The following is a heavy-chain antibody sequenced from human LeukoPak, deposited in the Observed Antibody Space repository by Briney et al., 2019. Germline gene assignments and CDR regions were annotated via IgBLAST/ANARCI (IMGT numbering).Heavy chain of an antibody. CDR1: GGSISSYY. J-gene: IGHJ2*01. V-gene: IGHV4-4*07. CDR3: ARDFWSGYFRYFDL. Sequence: PSETLSLTCTVSGGSISSYYWSWIRQPAGKGLEWIGRIYTSGSTNYNPSLKSRVTMSVDTSKNQFSLKLSSVTAADTAVYYCARDFWSGYFRYFDLWGRGTLVTVSS. D-gene: IGHD3-3*01. CDR2: IYTSGST.